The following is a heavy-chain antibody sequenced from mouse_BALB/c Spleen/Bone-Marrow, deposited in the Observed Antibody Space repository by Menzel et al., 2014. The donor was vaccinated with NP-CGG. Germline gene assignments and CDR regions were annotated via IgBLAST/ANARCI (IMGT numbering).Heavy chain of an antibody. CDR3: ARDYYDYYFDY. D-gene: IGHD2-4*01. CDR2: INPYNGDT. CDR1: GYSFTGYF. J-gene: IGHJ2*01. V-gene: IGHV1-20*02. Sequence: VQLQQSGPELVKPGASAKISCKASGYSFTGYFMNWVMQSHGKSLEWIGRINPYNGDTFYNQKFKGKATLTVDKSSSTAHMELRSLASEDSAVYYCARDYYDYYFDYWGQGTTLTVSS.